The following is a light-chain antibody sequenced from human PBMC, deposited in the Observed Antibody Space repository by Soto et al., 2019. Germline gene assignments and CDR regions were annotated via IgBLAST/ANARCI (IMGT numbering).Light chain of an antibody. J-gene: IGKJ5*01. Sequence: AIPLSQSPSSLSASVGDRVTFPCRASQGISSSLAWYQHKPGKPPKLLIYDASSLENGVPSRFSGSGSGTDFTLAISSLQPEDSATYYCQQYNGAPHTFGQGTRLEI. CDR2: DAS. CDR3: QQYNGAPHT. CDR1: QGISSS. V-gene: IGKV1-13*02.